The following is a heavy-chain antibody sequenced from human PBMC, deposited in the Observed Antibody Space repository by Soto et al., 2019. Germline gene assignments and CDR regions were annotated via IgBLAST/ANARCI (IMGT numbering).Heavy chain of an antibody. J-gene: IGHJ4*02. D-gene: IGHD4-17*01. CDR1: SGSISSGDW. Sequence: PSETLSLTCAVSSGSISSGDWWSWVRQSPEKGLEWIGEIHHSGRTNYTPSLKSRVTISVDNSKNQFSLKLSSVTAADTAVYYCARSDYYCFDNWGQGALVTVSS. CDR3: ARSDYYCFDN. V-gene: IGHV4-4*02. CDR2: IHHSGRT.